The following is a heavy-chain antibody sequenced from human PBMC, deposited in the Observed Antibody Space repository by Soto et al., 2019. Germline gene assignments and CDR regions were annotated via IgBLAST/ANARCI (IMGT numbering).Heavy chain of an antibody. CDR2: ISYDGSNK. CDR1: GFTFSSYA. CDR3: ASNPGIAVAGRVGY. Sequence: QVQLVESGGGVVQPGRSLRLSCAASGFTFSSYAMHWVRQAPGKGLEWVAVISYDGSNKYYADSVKGRFTISRDNSKNALYLKMNSLRDEDTAVYYCASNPGIAVAGRVGYWGQGTLVTVSS. D-gene: IGHD6-19*01. V-gene: IGHV3-30-3*01. J-gene: IGHJ4*02.